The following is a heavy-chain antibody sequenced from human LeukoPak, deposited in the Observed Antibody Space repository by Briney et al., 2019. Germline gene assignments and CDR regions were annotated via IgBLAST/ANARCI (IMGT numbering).Heavy chain of an antibody. Sequence: GRSLRLSCAASGFTFDDYAMHWARQAPGKGLEWVSGISWNSGSIGYADSVKGRFTISRDNAKNSLYLQMNSLRAEDTALYYCAKVGSSGTKESDYWGQGTLVTVSS. CDR2: ISWNSGSI. J-gene: IGHJ4*02. V-gene: IGHV3-9*01. D-gene: IGHD6-6*01. CDR3: AKVGSSGTKESDY. CDR1: GFTFDDYA.